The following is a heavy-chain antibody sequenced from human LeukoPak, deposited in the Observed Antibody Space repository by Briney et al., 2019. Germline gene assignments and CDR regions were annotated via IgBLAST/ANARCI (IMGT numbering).Heavy chain of an antibody. CDR2: ISAYNGNT. CDR1: GYTFTSYG. CDR3: ARAGLRLGELSPTPDY. Sequence: ASVKVSCKASGYTFTSYGISWVRQAPGQGLEWMGWISAYNGNTNYAQKLQGRVTMTTDTSTSTAYMELRSLRSDDTAVYYCARAGLRLGELSPTPDYWGQGTLVTVSS. V-gene: IGHV1-18*01. J-gene: IGHJ4*02. D-gene: IGHD3-16*02.